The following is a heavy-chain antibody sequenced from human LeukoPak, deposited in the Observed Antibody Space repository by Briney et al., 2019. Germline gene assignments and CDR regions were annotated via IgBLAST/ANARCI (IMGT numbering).Heavy chain of an antibody. CDR1: GGSISSGSYY. J-gene: IGHJ6*04. CDR2: IYTSGST. D-gene: IGHD3/OR15-3a*01. Sequence: SQTLSLTCTVSGGSISSGSYYWSWIRQPAGKGLEWIGRIYTSGSTNYNPSLKSRVTISVDTSKNQFSLKLSSVTAADTAVYYCARGQVFGLPSGGMDVWGKGTTVTVSS. V-gene: IGHV4-61*02. CDR3: ARGQVFGLPSGGMDV.